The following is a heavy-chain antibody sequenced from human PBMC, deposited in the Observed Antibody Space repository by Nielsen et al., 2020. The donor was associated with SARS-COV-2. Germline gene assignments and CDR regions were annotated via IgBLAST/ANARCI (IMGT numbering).Heavy chain of an antibody. J-gene: IGHJ4*02. CDR3: AHSIAARLSTHLLY. CDR1: GFSLSTSGVG. V-gene: IGHV2-5*02. Sequence: SGPTLVQPTQPLTLTCTFSGFSLSTSGVGVGCIRQPPGQALEWLALIYWDDDKRYRPSLKSRLTITKDTSKNQVVLTMTNMDPVDTATYYCAHSIAARLSTHLLYLGQGTLVTVSS. D-gene: IGHD6-6*01. CDR2: IYWDDDK.